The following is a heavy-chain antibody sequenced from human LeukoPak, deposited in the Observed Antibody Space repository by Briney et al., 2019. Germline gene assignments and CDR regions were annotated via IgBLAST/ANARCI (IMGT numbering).Heavy chain of an antibody. D-gene: IGHD3-22*01. J-gene: IGHJ5*02. V-gene: IGHV3-11*04. CDR1: GFTFSDYY. Sequence: GGSLRLSCAASGFTFSDYYMSWIGQAPGKGLEWVSYISSSGSTIYYSDSVMVRLTISTDNAKNSLYLQMNSLRAEDTAVYYCARDSDSSGYYGWFDPWGQGTLVTVSS. CDR3: ARDSDSSGYYGWFDP. CDR2: ISSSGSTI.